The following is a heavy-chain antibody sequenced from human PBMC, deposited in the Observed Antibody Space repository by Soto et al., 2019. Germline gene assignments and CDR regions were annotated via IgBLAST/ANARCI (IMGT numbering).Heavy chain of an antibody. CDR1: GGSISSSSYY. V-gene: IGHV4-39*01. Sequence: SETLSLTCTVSGGSISSSSYYWGWIRQPPGKGLEWIGSIYYSGSTYYNPSLKSRVTISVDTSKNQFSLKLSSVTAADTAVYYCAGIRYCSGGSCYSPTYYYYYYYMDVWGKGTTVTVS. D-gene: IGHD2-15*01. J-gene: IGHJ6*03. CDR2: IYYSGST. CDR3: AGIRYCSGGSCYSPTYYYYYYYMDV.